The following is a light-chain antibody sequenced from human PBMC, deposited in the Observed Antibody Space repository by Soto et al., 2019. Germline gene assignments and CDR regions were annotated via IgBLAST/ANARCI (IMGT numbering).Light chain of an antibody. CDR1: KLGDKY. CDR2: QDS. V-gene: IGLV3-1*01. Sequence: SYELTQPPSVSVSPGQTASITCSGDKLGDKYACWYQQKPGQSPVLVIYQDSKRPSGIPERFSGSKSGNTATLTISGTQAMDEADYYCQAWDSSTDLVFGGGTQLTVL. CDR3: QAWDSSTDLV. J-gene: IGLJ2*01.